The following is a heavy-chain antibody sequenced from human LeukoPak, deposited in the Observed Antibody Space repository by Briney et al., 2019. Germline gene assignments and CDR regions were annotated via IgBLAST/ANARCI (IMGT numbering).Heavy chain of an antibody. Sequence: GGSLRLSCAASGFTFSSYAMHWVRQAPGKGLDWVAVISYDGSNKYYADSVKGRFTISRDNSKNTLYLQMNSLRAEDTAVYYCARDRTSWGRPFGAFDIWGQGTMVTVSS. J-gene: IGHJ3*02. CDR2: ISYDGSNK. V-gene: IGHV3-30*04. CDR3: ARDRTSWGRPFGAFDI. CDR1: GFTFSSYA. D-gene: IGHD3-16*01.